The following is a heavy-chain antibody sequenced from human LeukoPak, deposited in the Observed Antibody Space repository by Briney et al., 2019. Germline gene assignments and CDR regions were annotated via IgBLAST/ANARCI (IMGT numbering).Heavy chain of an antibody. Sequence: GESLKISCKGSGYTSTNFWIGWVRQMPGKGLEWMGIIHPGDSDTRYSPSFQGQVTISADKSLSTAYLQWSSLQASDTAMYYCARGSSYYNFWGQGTLVTVSS. CDR2: IHPGDSDT. J-gene: IGHJ4*02. CDR3: ARGSSYYNF. D-gene: IGHD1-26*01. V-gene: IGHV5-51*01. CDR1: GYTSTNFW.